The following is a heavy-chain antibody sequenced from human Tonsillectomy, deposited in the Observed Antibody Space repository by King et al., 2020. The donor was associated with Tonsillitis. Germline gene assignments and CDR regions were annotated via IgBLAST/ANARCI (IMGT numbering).Heavy chain of an antibody. CDR1: GFSLSTSGMR. V-gene: IGHV2-70*04. D-gene: IGHD6-13*01. CDR3: ARSTFRWYAYYYYYYMDV. CDR2: IDWDDDK. Sequence: TLQESGPALVKPTQTLTLTCTFSGFSLSTSGMRVSWIRQPPGQALEWLARIDWDDDKFYSTSLKTRLTISKDTSKNQVVLTMTNMDPVDTATYYCARSTFRWYAYYYYYYMDVWGKGTTVTVSS. J-gene: IGHJ6*03.